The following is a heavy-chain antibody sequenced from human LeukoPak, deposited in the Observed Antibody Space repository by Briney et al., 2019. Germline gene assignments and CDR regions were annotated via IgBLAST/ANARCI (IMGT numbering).Heavy chain of an antibody. D-gene: IGHD1-26*01. Sequence: SETLSLTCTVSGGSISSYYWSWIRQPPGKGLEWIGYIYYSGSTNYNPSLKSRVTISVDTSKNQFSLKLSSVTAADTAVYYCATGAKWELLYYWGQGTLVTVSS. CDR2: IYYSGST. J-gene: IGHJ4*02. CDR1: GGSISSYY. CDR3: ATGAKWELLYY. V-gene: IGHV4-59*01.